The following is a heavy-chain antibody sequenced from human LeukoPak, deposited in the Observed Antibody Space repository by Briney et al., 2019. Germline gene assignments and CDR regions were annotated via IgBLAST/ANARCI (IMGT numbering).Heavy chain of an antibody. CDR1: GFTFSTSW. Sequence: PGGSLRLSCVASGFTFSTSWMNWVRQAPGKGLEWVAVVSYDGSNKHYADSVKGRITISRDNSKNTLFLQMNSLRAEDTAVYYCAKGTINLYYGSALDYWGQGTLVIVSS. CDR2: VSYDGSNK. CDR3: AKGTINLYYGSALDY. D-gene: IGHD3-10*01. V-gene: IGHV3-30*18. J-gene: IGHJ4*02.